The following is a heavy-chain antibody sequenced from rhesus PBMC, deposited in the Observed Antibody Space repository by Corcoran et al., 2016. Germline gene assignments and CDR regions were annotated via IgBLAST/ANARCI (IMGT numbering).Heavy chain of an antibody. CDR3: ARVSSGWSDYFDY. Sequence: QVQLQESGPGVVKPSETLSLTCAVSGGSLRHSYRWICFRPPPGNGLEWIGYIYGSSTSTNYNPSLKSRVTISKDTSKNQFSLKLSSVTAADTAVYYCARVSSGWSDYFDYWGQGVLVTVSS. V-gene: IGHV4S10*01. J-gene: IGHJ4*01. CDR1: GGSLRHSYR. CDR2: IYGSSTST. D-gene: IGHD6S26*01.